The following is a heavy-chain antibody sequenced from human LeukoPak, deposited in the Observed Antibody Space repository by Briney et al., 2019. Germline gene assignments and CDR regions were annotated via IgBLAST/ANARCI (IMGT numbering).Heavy chain of an antibody. CDR3: AKDDHGGSGWRDYFDY. CDR2: ISGSGGST. V-gene: IGHV3-23*01. Sequence: PGRSLRLSCAASGFTFGDYAMHWVRQAPGKGLEWVSAISGSGGSTYYADSVKGRFTISRDNSKNTLYLQMNSLRAEDTAVYYCAKDDHGGSGWRDYFDYWGQGTLVTVSS. CDR1: GFTFGDYA. D-gene: IGHD6-19*01. J-gene: IGHJ4*02.